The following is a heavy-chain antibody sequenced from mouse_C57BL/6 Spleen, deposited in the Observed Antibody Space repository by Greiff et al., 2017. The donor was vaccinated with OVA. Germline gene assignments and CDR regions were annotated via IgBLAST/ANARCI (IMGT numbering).Heavy chain of an antibody. CDR3: VKGGGDLYFDV. CDR2: ISSGSSTI. Sequence: EVQGVESGGGLVKPGGSLKLSCAASGFTFSDYGMHWVRQAPEKGLEWVAYISSGSSTIYYADTVKGRFTISRDNAKNTLFLQMTSLGSEDAAMYYCVKGGGDLYFDVWGTGTTVTVAS. CDR1: GFTFSDYG. V-gene: IGHV5-17*01. J-gene: IGHJ1*03.